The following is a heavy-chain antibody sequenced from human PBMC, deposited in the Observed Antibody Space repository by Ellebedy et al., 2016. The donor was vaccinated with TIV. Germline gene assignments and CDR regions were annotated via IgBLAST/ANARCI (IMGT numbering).Heavy chain of an antibody. CDR2: INHSGST. Sequence: SETLSLXCAVYGGSFSGYYWSWIRQPPGKGLEWIGEINHSGSTNYNASLKSRVTISVDTSKNQFSLKLSSVTAADTAVYYCARSIGDAFDIWGQGTMVTVSS. CDR3: ARSIGDAFDI. D-gene: IGHD2-15*01. CDR1: GGSFSGYY. V-gene: IGHV4-34*01. J-gene: IGHJ3*02.